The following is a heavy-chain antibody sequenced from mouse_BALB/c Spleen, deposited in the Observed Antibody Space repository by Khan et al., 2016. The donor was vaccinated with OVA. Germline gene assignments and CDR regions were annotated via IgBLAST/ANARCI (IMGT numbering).Heavy chain of an antibody. CDR1: GYSITSDYA. D-gene: IGHD3-2*02. J-gene: IGHJ2*01. CDR2: ISYSGNT. V-gene: IGHV3-2*02. CDR3: ARIQGGDFDY. Sequence: EVKLLESGPGLVKPSQSLSLTRTVTGYSITSDYAWNWIRQFPGNKLEWMGYISYSGNTKYNPSLKSRISITRDTFKNQFFLQLNFVTIEDTATYYWARIQGGDFDYWGQGTTLTVSS.